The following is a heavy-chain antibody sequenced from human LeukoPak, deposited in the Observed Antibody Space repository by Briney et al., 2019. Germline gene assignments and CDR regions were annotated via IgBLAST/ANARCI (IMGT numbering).Heavy chain of an antibody. D-gene: IGHD2-15*01. CDR2: ISSSSSAI. Sequence: GGSLRLSCAASGFTFSRFGMNWVRQAPGKGLEWISYISSSSSAIYYADSVKGRFTISRDNAKNSLYLQMSSLRDEDTAVYYCAQKGGTDHWGQGTQVTVSS. V-gene: IGHV3-48*02. CDR1: GFTFSRFG. CDR3: AQKGGTDH. J-gene: IGHJ4*02.